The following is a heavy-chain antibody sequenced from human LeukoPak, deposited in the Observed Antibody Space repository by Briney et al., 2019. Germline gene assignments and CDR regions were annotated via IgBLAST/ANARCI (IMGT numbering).Heavy chain of an antibody. Sequence: PGGSLRLSCAASGFTFSIYWMSWVRKAPGKGLEWVANIKQDGSEKYYVDSVKGRFTISRDNAKKSLYLQMNSLRAEDTAVYFCARVRFLQQLGYYFDYWGQGTLVTVSS. J-gene: IGHJ4*02. D-gene: IGHD6-13*01. CDR3: ARVRFLQQLGYYFDY. V-gene: IGHV3-7*01. CDR1: GFTFSIYW. CDR2: IKQDGSEK.